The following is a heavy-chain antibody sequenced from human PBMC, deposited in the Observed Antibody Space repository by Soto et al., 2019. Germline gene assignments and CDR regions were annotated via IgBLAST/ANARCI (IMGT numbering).Heavy chain of an antibody. CDR3: ARGHYDILTGYLRIDGMDV. Sequence: ASVKVSCKASGGTFSSYAISWVRQAPGQGLEWMGGIIPIFGTANYAQKFQGRVTITADESTSTAYMELSSLRSEDTAVYYCARGHYDILTGYLRIDGMDVWGQGTTVTVSS. V-gene: IGHV1-69*13. J-gene: IGHJ6*02. CDR1: GGTFSSYA. CDR2: IIPIFGTA. D-gene: IGHD3-9*01.